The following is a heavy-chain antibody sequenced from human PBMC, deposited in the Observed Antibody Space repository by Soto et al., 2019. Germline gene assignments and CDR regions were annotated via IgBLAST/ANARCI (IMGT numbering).Heavy chain of an antibody. D-gene: IGHD2-2*02. Sequence: PGGSLRLSCAASGFTFSSYGMHWVRQAPGKGLEWVAVISYDGSNKYYADSVKGRFTISRDNSKNTLYLQMNSLRAEDTAVYYCAKDRYCSSTSCYTGGLYYYYYGMDVWGQGTTVTVSS. CDR2: ISYDGSNK. J-gene: IGHJ6*02. CDR3: AKDRYCSSTSCYTGGLYYYYYGMDV. CDR1: GFTFSSYG. V-gene: IGHV3-30*18.